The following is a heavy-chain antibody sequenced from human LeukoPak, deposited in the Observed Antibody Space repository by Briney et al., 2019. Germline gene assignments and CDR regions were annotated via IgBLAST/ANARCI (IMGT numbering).Heavy chain of an antibody. V-gene: IGHV1-2*04. CDR2: INPNSGGT. D-gene: IGHD1-26*01. Sequence: RASVKVSCKTSGYTFTAYYMHWVRQAPGQGLEWMGWINPNSGGTNYAQKFQGWVTMTGDTSISTAYMYLRSDDTAVYYCARAGLGATGGLDYWGQGTLVTVSS. J-gene: IGHJ4*02. CDR1: GYTFTAYY. CDR3: ARAGLGATGGLDY.